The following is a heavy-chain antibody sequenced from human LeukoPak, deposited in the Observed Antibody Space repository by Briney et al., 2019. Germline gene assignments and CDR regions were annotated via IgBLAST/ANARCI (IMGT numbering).Heavy chain of an antibody. V-gene: IGHV1-18*01. CDR3: ARDVGITVADSFDP. J-gene: IGHJ5*02. Sequence: ASVKVSCRASGYSSTNYGISWVRQAPGQGLEWMGWIHIYRGNTNYAQKFQGRVTMTTDTSTCTVYMEVRGLRSDDTAMYYCARDVGITVADSFDPWGQGTLVTVSS. D-gene: IGHD6-13*01. CDR1: GYSSTNYG. CDR2: IHIYRGNT.